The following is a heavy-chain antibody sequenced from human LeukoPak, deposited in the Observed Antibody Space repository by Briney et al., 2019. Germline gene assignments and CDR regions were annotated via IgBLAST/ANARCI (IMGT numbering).Heavy chain of an antibody. D-gene: IGHD2-15*01. J-gene: IGHJ5*02. CDR3: ARVVVPGWFDP. CDR2: IYYSGST. V-gene: IGHV4-59*01. Sequence: TSETLSLTCTVSGGSISSYYWSWIRQPPGKGLEWIGYIYYSGSTNYNPSLKSRVTISVDTSKNQFSLKLSSVTAADTAVYYCARVVVPGWFDPWGQGNLVTVSS. CDR1: GGSISSYY.